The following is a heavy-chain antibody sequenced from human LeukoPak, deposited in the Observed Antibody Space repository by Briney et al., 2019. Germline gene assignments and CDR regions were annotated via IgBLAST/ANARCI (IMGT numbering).Heavy chain of an antibody. D-gene: IGHD3-10*01. CDR3: ARSLRVRGVPDYMDV. CDR1: GFTVSSNY. V-gene: IGHV3-53*01. Sequence: GGSLRLSCAASGFTVSSNYMTWVRQAPGKGLEWVSVIYKSAITYYADTVRGRFTISRDNSKNTLYLQMNSLRAEDTAVYYCARSLRVRGVPDYMDVWGKGTTVTISS. J-gene: IGHJ6*03. CDR2: IYKSAIT.